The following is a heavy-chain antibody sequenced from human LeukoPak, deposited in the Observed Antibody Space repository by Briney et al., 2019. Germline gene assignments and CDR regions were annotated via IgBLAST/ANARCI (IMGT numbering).Heavy chain of an antibody. Sequence: PGGSLRLSCAASGFTFSSYAMHWVRQAPGKGLEWVAVISYDGSNKYYADSVKGRFTISRDNSKNTLYLQMNSLRAEDTAVYYCAKGGYCSGGSCYSFDYWGQGTLVTVSS. J-gene: IGHJ4*02. V-gene: IGHV3-30*04. CDR2: ISYDGSNK. CDR3: AKGGYCSGGSCYSFDY. CDR1: GFTFSSYA. D-gene: IGHD2-15*01.